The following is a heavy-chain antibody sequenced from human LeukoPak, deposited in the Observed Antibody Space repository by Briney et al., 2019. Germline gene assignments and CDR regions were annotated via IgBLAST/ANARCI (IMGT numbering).Heavy chain of an antibody. Sequence: PGGSLRLSCAASGFTFSSYAMSWVRQAPGKGLVWVSRINSDGRSTNYADSVKGRFTISRDNAKSTLYLQMNSLRAEDTAVYYCARDYDFDDYWGQGTLVTVSS. CDR2: INSDGRST. V-gene: IGHV3-74*01. CDR3: ARDYDFDDY. J-gene: IGHJ4*02. D-gene: IGHD3-3*01. CDR1: GFTFSSYA.